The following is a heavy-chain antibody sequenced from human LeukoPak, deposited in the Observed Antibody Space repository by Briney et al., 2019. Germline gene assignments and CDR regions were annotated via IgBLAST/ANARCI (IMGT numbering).Heavy chain of an antibody. CDR3: ARDSMGSAFDI. D-gene: IGHD3-10*01. V-gene: IGHV4-61*02. CDR2: IYTSGSA. CDR1: GGSISSGGYY. Sequence: SETLSLTCTVSGGSISSGGYYWSWIRQPAGKGLEWIGRIYTSGSANYNPSLKSRVTISVDTSKNQFSLKLSSVTAADTAVYYCARDSMGSAFDIWGQGTMVTVSS. J-gene: IGHJ3*02.